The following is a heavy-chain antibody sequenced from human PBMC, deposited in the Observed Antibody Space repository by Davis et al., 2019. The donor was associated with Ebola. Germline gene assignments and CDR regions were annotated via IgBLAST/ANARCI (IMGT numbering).Heavy chain of an antibody. CDR2: IYYSGST. D-gene: IGHD2-21*02. CDR3: VRDTVGDNNALDI. J-gene: IGHJ3*02. V-gene: IGHV4-31*02. Sequence: SWLRQAPGKGLEWIGYIYYSGSTYYNPSLKSRVTISVDTSKNQFSLKLNSVTAADTAVYYCVRDTVGDNNALDIWGQGTMVTVSS.